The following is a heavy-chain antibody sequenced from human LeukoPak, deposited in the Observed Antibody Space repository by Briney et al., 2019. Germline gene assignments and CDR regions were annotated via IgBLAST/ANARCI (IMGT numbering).Heavy chain of an antibody. CDR2: IKQDGSVR. J-gene: IGHJ4*02. D-gene: IGHD3-10*01. V-gene: IGHV3-7*01. Sequence: GGSLRLSCAASGFTFSGFSMSWVRQSPTKGLEWVANIKQDGSVRYYVDSVKGRFTISRDNAKNSLSLQMNNLRVEDTAVYYCARAGSHWHYVYWGQGTVVTV. CDR1: GFTFSGFS. CDR3: ARAGSHWHYVY.